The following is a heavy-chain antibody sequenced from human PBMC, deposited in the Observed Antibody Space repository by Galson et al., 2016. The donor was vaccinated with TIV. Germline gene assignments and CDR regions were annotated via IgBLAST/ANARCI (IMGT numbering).Heavy chain of an antibody. J-gene: IGHJ4*02. CDR2: INPSGGST. CDR1: GYTFTGYF. D-gene: IGHD3-22*01. CDR3: ASDGEVGSSDYDH. Sequence: SCKASGYTFTGYFIHWVRQAPGQGLEWMGIINPSGGSTSYAQKFQGRVTMTRVTSTSTVYMELSSLRSEDTAVYYCASDGEVGSSDYDHWGQGTLVSVSS. V-gene: IGHV1-46*01.